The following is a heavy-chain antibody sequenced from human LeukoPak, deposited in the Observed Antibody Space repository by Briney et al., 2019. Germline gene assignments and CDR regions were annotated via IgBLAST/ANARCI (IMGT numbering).Heavy chain of an antibody. V-gene: IGHV4-31*03. CDR3: ASGYCSSTSCYRMDFYYYGMDV. Sequence: SETLSLTCTVSGGSISSGGYYWSWIRQHPGKGLEWIGYIYYSGSTYYNPSLKSRVTISVDTSKNQFSLKLSSVTAADTAVYYCASGYCSSTSCYRMDFYYYGMDVWGQGTTVTVSS. J-gene: IGHJ6*02. CDR1: GGSISSGGYY. CDR2: IYYSGST. D-gene: IGHD2-2*02.